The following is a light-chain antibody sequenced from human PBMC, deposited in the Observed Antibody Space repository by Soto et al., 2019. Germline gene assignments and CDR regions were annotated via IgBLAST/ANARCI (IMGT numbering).Light chain of an antibody. J-gene: IGKJ4*01. CDR3: QQYGGSPGLT. V-gene: IGKV3-20*01. CDR1: LSVSSSY. CDR2: GAA. Sequence: EIVLTQSPGTLSLSPGERATLSCRASLSVSSSYLAWYQQKPGQAPRLLIYGAATRATGIPDRFSGSGSGTDFTLTISRLEPEDFAVYYCQQYGGSPGLTFGGGTKVEIK.